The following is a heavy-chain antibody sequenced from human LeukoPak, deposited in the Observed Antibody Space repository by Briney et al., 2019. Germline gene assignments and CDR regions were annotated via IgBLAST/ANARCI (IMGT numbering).Heavy chain of an antibody. D-gene: IGHD5-12*01. J-gene: IGHJ5*02. V-gene: IGHV2-70*01. CDR1: GFSLSTSGMC. CDR2: IDWDDDK. Sequence: TESGPALVKPTQTLTLICTFSGFSLSTSGMCVSWIRQPPGKALEWLALIDWDDDKYYSTSLKTRLTISKDTSKNQVVLTMTNMDPVDTATYYCARSYSGYDYNWFDPWGQGTLVTVSS. CDR3: ARSYSGYDYNWFDP.